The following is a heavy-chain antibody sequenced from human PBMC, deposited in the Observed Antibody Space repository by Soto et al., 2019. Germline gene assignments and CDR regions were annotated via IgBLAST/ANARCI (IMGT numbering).Heavy chain of an antibody. CDR1: GVSISGSSYY. D-gene: IGHD2-2*01. V-gene: IGHV4-39*01. J-gene: IGHJ5*02. CDR2: IHYTETT. CDR3: ARPHCSSSNCPNWFDP. Sequence: SETLSLTCTVSGVSISGSSYYLGWIRQPPGKGLEWIGSIHYTETTYYNPSLKSRVTISVDTSKNQLFLKLSSVTAADTAVYYCARPHCSSSNCPNWFDPWGQGTLVTVSS.